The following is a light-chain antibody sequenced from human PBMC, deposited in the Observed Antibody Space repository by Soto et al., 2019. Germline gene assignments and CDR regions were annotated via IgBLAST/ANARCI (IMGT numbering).Light chain of an antibody. J-gene: IGKJ4*01. CDR2: DAS. V-gene: IGKV1-33*01. Sequence: DIQMTQSPSSLSASVGDRVTITCQASQDISNYLNWYQQKPGKATKLLIYDASNLETGVPSRFSGSGSGTDFTFTISSLQPEDIATYYCQQYDNLTFGGGTKVEIK. CDR3: QQYDNLT. CDR1: QDISNY.